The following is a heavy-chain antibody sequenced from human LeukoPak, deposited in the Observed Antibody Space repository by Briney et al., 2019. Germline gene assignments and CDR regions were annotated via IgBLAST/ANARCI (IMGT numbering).Heavy chain of an antibody. CDR1: GYTFTGYY. D-gene: IGHD3-22*01. CDR3: AREIRITMRPFDP. CDR2: INPNSGGT. J-gene: IGHJ5*02. V-gene: IGHV1-2*02. Sequence: ASVKVSCKASGYTFTGYYMHWVRQAPGQGLEWMGWINPNSGGTNYAQKFQGRVTMTRDTSISTAYMELSRLRSDDTAVYYCAREIRITMRPFDPWGQGTLVTVSS.